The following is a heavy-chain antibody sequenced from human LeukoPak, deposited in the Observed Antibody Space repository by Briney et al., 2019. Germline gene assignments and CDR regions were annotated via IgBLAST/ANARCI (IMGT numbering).Heavy chain of an antibody. V-gene: IGHV3-23*01. CDR2: IRDSGAST. Sequence: GGSLRLSCAASRFTFSSYAMSWVRQAPGRGLEWVSAIRDSGASTFYADSVKGRSTISRDNSKNTLYLQMNSLRAEDTAVYYCAKEVAAVGVGAFDIWGQGTMVTVSS. D-gene: IGHD6-13*01. CDR1: RFTFSSYA. CDR3: AKEVAAVGVGAFDI. J-gene: IGHJ3*02.